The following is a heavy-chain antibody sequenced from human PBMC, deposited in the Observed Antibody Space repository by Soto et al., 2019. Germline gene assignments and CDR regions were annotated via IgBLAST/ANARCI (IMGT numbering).Heavy chain of an antibody. CDR1: GYTFTSYD. D-gene: IGHD6-6*01. CDR2: MNPNSGNT. V-gene: IGHV1-8*01. J-gene: IGHJ6*02. CDR3: ARGRGAARFYYYYGMDV. Sequence: QVQLVQSGAEVKKPGASVKVSCKASGYTFTSYDINWVRQATGQGLEWMGWMNPNSGNTGYAQKFQGRVTMTRNTSISTAYMELSSLRSEDTALYYCARGRGAARFYYYYGMDVWGQGTTVTVSS.